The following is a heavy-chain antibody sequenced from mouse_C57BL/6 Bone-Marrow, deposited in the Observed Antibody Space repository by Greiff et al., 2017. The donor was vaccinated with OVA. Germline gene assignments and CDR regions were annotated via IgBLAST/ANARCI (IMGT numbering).Heavy chain of an antibody. CDR3: ARGIYDGSSYFDY. D-gene: IGHD1-1*01. CDR1: GYTFTSYW. J-gene: IGHJ2*01. V-gene: IGHV1-59*01. CDR2: IDPSDSYT. Sequence: QVQLQQPGAELVRPGTSVKLSCKASGYTFTSYWMHWVKQRPGQGLEWIGVIDPSDSYTNYNQKFKGKATLTVDTSSSTAYMQLSSLTSEDSAVYDCARGIYDGSSYFDYWGQGTTLTVSS.